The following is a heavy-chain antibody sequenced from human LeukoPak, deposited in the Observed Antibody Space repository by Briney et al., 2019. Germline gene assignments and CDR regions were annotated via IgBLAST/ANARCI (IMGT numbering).Heavy chain of an antibody. D-gene: IGHD6-19*01. Sequence: GGSLRLSCAASGFTISSYSMNWVRQAPGKGLEWVSSISSSSSYIYYADSVKGRFTISRDNAKNSLYLQMNSLRAEAPAVYYCARDWIAVAGTGAPTYYYYGMDVWGQGTTVTVSS. CDR3: ARDWIAVAGTGAPTYYYYGMDV. CDR2: ISSSSSYI. J-gene: IGHJ6*02. CDR1: GFTISSYS. V-gene: IGHV3-21*01.